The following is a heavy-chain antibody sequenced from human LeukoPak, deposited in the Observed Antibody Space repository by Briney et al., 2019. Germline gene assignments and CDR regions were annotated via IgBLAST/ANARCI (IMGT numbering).Heavy chain of an antibody. D-gene: IGHD5-18*01. Sequence: ASVKVSCKASGYTFTSYGISWVRQASGQGLEWMGWISAYNGNTNSAQKVQGRVTLTTDTSTSTAYMELRSLRSDDTAVYYCARQVDTSMALPDYWGQGTLVTVSS. CDR1: GYTFTSYG. V-gene: IGHV1-18*01. J-gene: IGHJ4*02. CDR2: ISAYNGNT. CDR3: ARQVDTSMALPDY.